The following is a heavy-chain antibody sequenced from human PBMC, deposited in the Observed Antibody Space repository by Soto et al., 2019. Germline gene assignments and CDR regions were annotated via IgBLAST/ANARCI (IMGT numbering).Heavy chain of an antibody. D-gene: IGHD5-12*01. V-gene: IGHV3-33*03. CDR2: IWYDGTNK. CDR1: GFTFRSYG. CDR3: ALSSAIHDIVANLDL. Sequence: QMQLVESGGGVVQPGRSLRLSCVASGFTFRSYGMHWVRQAPGKGPEWVAVIWYDGTNKYYADSVKGRFTISRDNSKNTLYLQANSLRAEDTAVYYCALSSAIHDIVANLDLWGQGTMVTVSS. J-gene: IGHJ3*01.